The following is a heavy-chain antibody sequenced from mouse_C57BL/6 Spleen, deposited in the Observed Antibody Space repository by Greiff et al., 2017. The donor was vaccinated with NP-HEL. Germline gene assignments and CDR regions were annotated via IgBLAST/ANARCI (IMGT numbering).Heavy chain of an antibody. V-gene: IGHV5-4*03. J-gene: IGHJ2*01. CDR3: ASSTVVAPFDY. D-gene: IGHD1-1*01. CDR2: ISDGGSYT. Sequence: EVKVEESGGGLVKPGGSLKLSCAASGFTFSSYAMSWVRQTPEKRLEWVATISDGGSYTYYPDNVKGRFTISRDNAKNNLYLQMSHLKSEDTAMYYCASSTVVAPFDYWGQGTTLTVSS. CDR1: GFTFSSYA.